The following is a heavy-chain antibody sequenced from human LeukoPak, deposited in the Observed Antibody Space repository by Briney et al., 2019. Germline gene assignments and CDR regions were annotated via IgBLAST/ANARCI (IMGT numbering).Heavy chain of an antibody. CDR3: ARESAAGTYNWFDP. Sequence: GGSLRLSCAASGFTSSSYSMNWVRQAPGKGLEWVSYISSSSSTIYYADSVKGRFTISRDNAKNSLYLQMNSLRAEDTAVYYCARESAAGTYNWFDPWGQGTLVTVSS. V-gene: IGHV3-48*01. D-gene: IGHD6-13*01. J-gene: IGHJ5*02. CDR1: GFTSSSYS. CDR2: ISSSSSTI.